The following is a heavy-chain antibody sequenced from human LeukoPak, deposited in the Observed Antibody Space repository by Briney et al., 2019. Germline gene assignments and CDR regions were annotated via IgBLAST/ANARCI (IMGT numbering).Heavy chain of an antibody. V-gene: IGHV3-23*01. CDR3: VRVYSSSWYDGNDY. CDR1: GFTFSNNA. Sequence: GGSLRLSCAASGFTFSNNAMSWVRQAPGKGLEWVSATSTSGGSAYYADSVKGRFTISRDNSKNTLYLQMSSLRAEDTAVYYCVRVYSSSWYDGNDYWGQGTLVTVSS. J-gene: IGHJ4*02. D-gene: IGHD6-13*01. CDR2: TSTSGGSA.